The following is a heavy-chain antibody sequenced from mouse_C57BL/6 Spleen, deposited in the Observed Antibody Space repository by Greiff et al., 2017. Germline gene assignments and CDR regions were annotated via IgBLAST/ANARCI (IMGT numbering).Heavy chain of an antibody. Sequence: LQESGPELVKPGASVKISCKASGYAFSSSWMNWVKQRPGKGLEWIGRIYPGDGDTNYNGKFKGKDTLTADKSSSTAYMQLSSLTSEDSAVYFCARSYYYGSSPYWYFDVWGTGTTVTVSA. CDR2: IYPGDGDT. CDR1: GYAFSSSW. V-gene: IGHV1-82*01. J-gene: IGHJ1*03. D-gene: IGHD1-1*01. CDR3: ARSYYYGSSPYWYFDV.